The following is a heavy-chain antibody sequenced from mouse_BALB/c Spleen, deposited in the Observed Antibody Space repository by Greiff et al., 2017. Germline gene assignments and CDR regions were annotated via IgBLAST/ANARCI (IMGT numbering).Heavy chain of an antibody. D-gene: IGHD1-1*01. Sequence: VQLQQSGPELVKPGASVRISCKASGYTFTSYYIHWVKQRPGQGLEWIGWIYPGNVNTKYNEKFKGKATLTADKSSSTAYMQLSSLTSEDSAVYFCARWGDYGSSRYAMDYWGQGTSVTVSS. CDR3: ARWGDYGSSRYAMDY. V-gene: IGHV1S56*01. CDR1: GYTFTSYY. CDR2: IYPGNVNT. J-gene: IGHJ4*01.